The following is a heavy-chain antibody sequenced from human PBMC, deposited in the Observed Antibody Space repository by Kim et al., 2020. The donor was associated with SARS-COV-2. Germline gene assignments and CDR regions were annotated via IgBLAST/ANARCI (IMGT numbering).Heavy chain of an antibody. Sequence: GGSLRLSCSASGFTFSSYAMHWVRQAPGKGLEYVSAISSNGGSTYYADSVKGRFTISRDNSKNTLYLQMSSLRAEDTAVYYCVKDGYCSSTSCYDNYFDYWGQGTLVTVSS. CDR3: VKDGYCSSTSCYDNYFDY. CDR1: GFTFSSYA. CDR2: ISSNGGST. V-gene: IGHV3-64D*06. J-gene: IGHJ4*02. D-gene: IGHD2-2*03.